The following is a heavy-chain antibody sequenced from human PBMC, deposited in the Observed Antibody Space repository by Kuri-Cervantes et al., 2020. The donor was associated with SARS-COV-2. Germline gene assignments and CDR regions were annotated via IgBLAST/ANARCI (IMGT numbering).Heavy chain of an antibody. CDR2: ISAYNGNT. V-gene: IGHV1-18*01. D-gene: IGHD2-2*02. Sequence: ASVKVSCKASGYTFTSYGISWVRQAPGQGLEWMGWISAYNGNTNYAQKLQGRVTMNTDTSTSTAYMELTSLRSDDTAVYYCARVVVVPAAISNPGGMDVWGKGTTVTVSS. CDR3: ARVVVVPAAISNPGGMDV. J-gene: IGHJ6*03. CDR1: GYTFTSYG.